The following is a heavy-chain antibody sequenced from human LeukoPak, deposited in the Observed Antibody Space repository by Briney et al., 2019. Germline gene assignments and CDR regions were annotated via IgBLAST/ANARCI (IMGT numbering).Heavy chain of an antibody. D-gene: IGHD5-24*01. Sequence: SETLSLTCTVSGGSISSSSYYWGWIRQPPGKGLEWIGSIYYSGSTYYNPSLKSRVTISVDTSKNQFSLKLSSVTAADTAVYYCARLGDGYNEARNYFDYWGQGALVTVSS. CDR3: ARLGDGYNEARNYFDY. CDR1: GGSISSSSYY. CDR2: IYYSGST. V-gene: IGHV4-39*01. J-gene: IGHJ4*02.